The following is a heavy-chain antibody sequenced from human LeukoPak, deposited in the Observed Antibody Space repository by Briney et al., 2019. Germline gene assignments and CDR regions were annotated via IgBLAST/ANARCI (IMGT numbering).Heavy chain of an antibody. J-gene: IGHJ4*02. CDR3: TGYCSSASCYHAGF. CDR1: GFTFSDYY. D-gene: IGHD2-2*01. V-gene: IGHV3-11*01. Sequence: PEGSLRLSCAASGFTFSDYYMSWIRQAPGKGLEWVSYISSSGSTIYYADSVKGRFTISRDNAKNSLYLQMNSLRVEDTAVYYCTGYCSSASCYHAGFWGQGTLVTVSS. CDR2: ISSSGSTI.